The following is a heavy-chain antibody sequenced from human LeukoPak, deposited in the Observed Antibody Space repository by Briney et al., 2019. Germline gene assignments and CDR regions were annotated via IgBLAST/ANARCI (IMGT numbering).Heavy chain of an antibody. J-gene: IGHJ6*02. CDR2: ISAYNGNT. CDR3: ARGPRSYCSSTSCYVVGYYYYGMDV. D-gene: IGHD2-2*01. V-gene: IGHV1-18*01. Sequence: ASVKVSCKASGYTLTSYGISWVRQAPGQGLEWMGWISAYNGNTNYAQKLQGRVTMTTDTSTSTAYMELRSLRSDDTAVYYCARGPRSYCSSTSCYVVGYYYYGMDVWGQGTTVTVSS. CDR1: GYTLTSYG.